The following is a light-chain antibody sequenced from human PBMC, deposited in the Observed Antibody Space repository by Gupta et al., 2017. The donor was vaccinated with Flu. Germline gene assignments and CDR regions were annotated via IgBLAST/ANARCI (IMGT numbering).Light chain of an antibody. J-gene: IGLJ3*02. V-gene: IGLV2-14*01. CDR3: SSYTVSNTWV. CDR1: SSDVGGHKY. Sequence: QSALTQPASVSGSPGQSITISCTGTSSDVGGHKYVSWYQQHPGKAPKVMMYEVSSRPSGVSNRFSGSKSGNTASLTISGLQAEDEANYYCSSYTVSNTWVFGGGTKVTVL. CDR2: EVS.